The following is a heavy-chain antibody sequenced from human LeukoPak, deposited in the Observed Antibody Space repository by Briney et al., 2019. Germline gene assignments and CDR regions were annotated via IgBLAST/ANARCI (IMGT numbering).Heavy chain of an antibody. V-gene: IGHV1-69*05. CDR3: ARGIAYSYSYDYFDY. CDR1: GGTFSSYA. CDR2: IIPIFGTA. D-gene: IGHD5-18*01. J-gene: IGHJ4*02. Sequence: SVKVSCKASGGTFSSYAISWVRQAPGQGLEWMGGIIPIFGTANYAQKFQGRVTITTDDSTSTAHMELSSLRSEDTAMYFCARGIAYSYSYDYFDYWGQGTLVTVSS.